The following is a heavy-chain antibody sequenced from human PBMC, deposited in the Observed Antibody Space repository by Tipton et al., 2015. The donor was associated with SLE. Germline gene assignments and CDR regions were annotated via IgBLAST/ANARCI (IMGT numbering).Heavy chain of an antibody. D-gene: IGHD3-22*01. Sequence: TLSLTCTVSGGSISIYYWISIRQPAGKGLEWIGRIYTSGSTNYNPSLKSRVTMSVDTSKNQFSLNLTSVTAADTAVYYCARGSRADRSSHFDYWGQGTLATVSS. CDR1: GGSISIYY. J-gene: IGHJ4*02. V-gene: IGHV4-4*07. CDR2: IYTSGST. CDR3: ARGSRADRSSHFDY.